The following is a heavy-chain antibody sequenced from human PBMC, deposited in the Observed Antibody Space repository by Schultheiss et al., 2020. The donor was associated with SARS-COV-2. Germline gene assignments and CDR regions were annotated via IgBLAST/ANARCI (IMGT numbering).Heavy chain of an antibody. CDR3: ARKDRNAAGYGFDY. Sequence: GESLKISCAASGFTFSSYAMSWVRQAPGKGLEWVSSISGSGGSTFYADSVKGRFTISRDNPKNTLYLQMDSLGAGDTAIYYCARKDRNAAGYGFDYWGQGTLVTVSS. V-gene: IGHV3-23*01. J-gene: IGHJ4*02. CDR2: ISGSGGST. D-gene: IGHD5-12*01. CDR1: GFTFSSYA.